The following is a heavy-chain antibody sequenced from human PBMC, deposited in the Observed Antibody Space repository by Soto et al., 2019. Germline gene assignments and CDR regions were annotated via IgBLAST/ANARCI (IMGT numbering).Heavy chain of an antibody. CDR3: ATLPPRIEVTVLPIPT. Sequence: SETLSLTCAVSGGSISSGGYSWSWIRQPPGKGLEWIGYIYHSGSTYYNPSLKSRVTISVDRSKNQFSLKLSSVTAADTAVYYCATLPPRIEVTVLPIPTWGQGTLVTVSS. CDR2: IYHSGST. J-gene: IGHJ5*02. CDR1: GGSISSGGYS. D-gene: IGHD2-15*01. V-gene: IGHV4-30-2*01.